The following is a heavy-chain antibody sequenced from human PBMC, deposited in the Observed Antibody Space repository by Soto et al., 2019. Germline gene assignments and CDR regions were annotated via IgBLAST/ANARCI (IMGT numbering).Heavy chain of an antibody. CDR1: GGTFSSYA. J-gene: IGHJ3*02. CDR2: IIPIFGTA. Sequence: QVQLVQSGAEVKKPGSSVKVSCKASGGTFSSYAISWVRQAPGQGLEWMGGIIPIFGTANYAQKFQGRVTTTAAKSTTTAYMELSRLRSEETAVYYCARELGQMGCCGDCWYHDAFDIWCQGTMVTVSS. CDR3: ARELGQMGCCGDCWYHDAFDI. V-gene: IGHV1-69*06. D-gene: IGHD2-21*02.